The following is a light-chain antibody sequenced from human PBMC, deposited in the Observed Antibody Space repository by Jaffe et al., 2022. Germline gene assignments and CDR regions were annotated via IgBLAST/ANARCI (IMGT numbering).Light chain of an antibody. CDR3: QSYDSRLSGWV. Sequence: QSVLTQPPSVSGAPGQRVTMSCTGSSSNIGAGHNVHWYQQLPGTAPKILFYDNTNRPSGVPDRFSASKSGTSASLAITELQADDEADYYCQSYDSRLSGWVFGGGTKVTVL. CDR1: SSNIGAGHN. V-gene: IGLV1-40*01. J-gene: IGLJ3*02. CDR2: DNT.